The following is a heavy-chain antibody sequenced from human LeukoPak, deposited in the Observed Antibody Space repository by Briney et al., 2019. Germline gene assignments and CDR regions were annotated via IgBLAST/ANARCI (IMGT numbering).Heavy chain of an antibody. D-gene: IGHD3-22*01. V-gene: IGHV3-9*03. CDR3: AKDQAGYYSFVLDY. J-gene: IGHJ4*02. CDR2: IIWNSGST. Sequence: QPGGSLRLSCAASGFTFDDYAMHWVRQGPGKGLEWVSGIIWNSGSTGYADSVKGRFTISRDNAKNSLYLQMNSLRAEDMALYYCAKDQAGYYSFVLDYWGQGTLVTVSS. CDR1: GFTFDDYA.